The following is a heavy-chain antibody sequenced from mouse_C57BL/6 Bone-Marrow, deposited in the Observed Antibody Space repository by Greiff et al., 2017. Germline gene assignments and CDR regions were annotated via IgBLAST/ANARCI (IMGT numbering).Heavy chain of an antibody. CDR2: IHPNSGST. D-gene: IGHD2-2*01. CDR1: GYTFTSYW. J-gene: IGHJ4*01. V-gene: IGHV1-64*01. Sequence: QVQLQQPGAELVKPGASVKLSCKASGYTFTSYWMHWVKQRPGQGLEWIGMIHPNSGSTNYNEKFKSKATLTVDKSSSTAYMQLSSLTSEVSAVYYGARWGVTGRLGSYYAMDYWGQGTSVTVSS. CDR3: ARWGVTGRLGSYYAMDY.